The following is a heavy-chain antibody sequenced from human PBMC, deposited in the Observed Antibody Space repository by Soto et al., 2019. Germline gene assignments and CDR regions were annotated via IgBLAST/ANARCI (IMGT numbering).Heavy chain of an antibody. CDR2: INHSGST. J-gene: IGHJ1*01. D-gene: IGHD2-15*01. V-gene: IGHV4-34*01. CDR1: GGSFSGYF. CDR3: ARVWRYCSGGTCHPAEYFHH. Sequence: SETLSLTCAVYGGSFSGYFWSWVRQPPGKGLEWIGEINHSGSTNYNPSLKSRVTISADTSKNQFSLKLSSVTAADTAVYYCARVWRYCSGGTCHPAEYFHHWGQGNLVTAPS.